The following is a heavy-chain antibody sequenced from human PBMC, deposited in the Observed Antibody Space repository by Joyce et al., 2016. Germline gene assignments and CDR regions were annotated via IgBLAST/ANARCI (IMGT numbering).Heavy chain of an antibody. V-gene: IGHV1-69*04. J-gene: IGHJ4*02. CDR2: FNPILAIA. CDR3: ARDVYLDMIRSYYFDF. Sequence: QVQLVQSGAEVKKPGSSVKVSCKASEGTFRKDGISWVRQAPGQGREWMGRFNPILAIANYAQRLQGRVTITVDRATTTAYMELTSLRADDTAVYFCARDVYLDMIRSYYFDFWGQGTLVTVSS. D-gene: IGHD2-2*03. CDR1: EGTFRKDG.